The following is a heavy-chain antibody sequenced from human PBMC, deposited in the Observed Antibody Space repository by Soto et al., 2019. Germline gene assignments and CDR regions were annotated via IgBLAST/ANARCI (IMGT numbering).Heavy chain of an antibody. Sequence: ASVKVSCKASGYTFTSYGISWVRQAPGQGLEWMGWISAYNGNTNYAQKLQGRVTMTTDTSTSTAYMELRSLRSDDTAVYYCARDGRTVAGLYYYGMDVWGQGTTVTVSS. D-gene: IGHD6-19*01. V-gene: IGHV1-18*01. CDR1: GYTFTSYG. CDR2: ISAYNGNT. CDR3: ARDGRTVAGLYYYGMDV. J-gene: IGHJ6*02.